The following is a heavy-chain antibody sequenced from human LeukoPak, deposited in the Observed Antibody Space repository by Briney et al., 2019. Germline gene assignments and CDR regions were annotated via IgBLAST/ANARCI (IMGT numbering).Heavy chain of an antibody. V-gene: IGHV3-11*01. CDR2: ISSSGSTI. Sequence: GGSLRLSCAASGFTFSDYYMSWLRQAPGKGLEWVSYISSSGSTIYYADSVKGRFTISRDNAKNSLYLQMNSLRAEDTAVYYCARDAWDCSSTRCHSRYYIDVWGKGTPVTVSS. CDR3: ARDAWDCSSTRCHSRYYIDV. CDR1: GFTFSDYY. D-gene: IGHD2-2*02. J-gene: IGHJ6*03.